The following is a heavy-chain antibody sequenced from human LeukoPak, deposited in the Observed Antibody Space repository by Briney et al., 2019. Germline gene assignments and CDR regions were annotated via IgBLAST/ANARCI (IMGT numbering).Heavy chain of an antibody. CDR1: GGSFSGYY. J-gene: IGHJ5*02. Sequence: PSETLSLTCAVYGGSFSGYYWSWIRQPPGKGLEWIGEINHSGSTNYNPSLKSRVTISVDTSKNQFSLKLSSVTAADTAVYYCARGPSIVVVPAAIRSWFDPWGQGTLVTVS. V-gene: IGHV4-34*01. CDR3: ARGPSIVVVPAAIRSWFDP. CDR2: INHSGST. D-gene: IGHD2-2*01.